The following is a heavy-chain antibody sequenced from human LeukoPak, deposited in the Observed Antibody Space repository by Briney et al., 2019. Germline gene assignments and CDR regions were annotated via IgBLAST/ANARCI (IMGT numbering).Heavy chain of an antibody. CDR3: ARDGTVAGLYFVL. CDR1: GFTFTDYW. CDR2: IRQDGSEK. D-gene: IGHD2-15*01. J-gene: IGHJ4*01. V-gene: IGHV3-7*01. Sequence: PGGSLRLSCAVSGFTFTDYWMNWVRQAPGKGLEWVASIRQDGSEKTYVDSVKGRFTISRDNTKNSLSLQVNSLRVEDTAVYYGARDGTVAGLYFVLWGQGTLVTVSS.